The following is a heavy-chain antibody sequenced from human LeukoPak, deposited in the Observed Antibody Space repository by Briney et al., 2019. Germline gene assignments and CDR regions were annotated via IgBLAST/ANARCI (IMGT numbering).Heavy chain of an antibody. CDR3: ARDSSRWMLTNY. J-gene: IGHJ4*02. Sequence: SETLSLTCNVSGYSISSGYFWGWIRQPPGKGLEWIGSIYYSGSTYYNPSLKSRVTISVDTSKNQFSLKLSSVTAADTAVYYCARDSSRWMLTNYWGQGTLVTVSS. D-gene: IGHD2-2*03. CDR2: IYYSGST. V-gene: IGHV4-38-2*02. CDR1: GYSISSGYF.